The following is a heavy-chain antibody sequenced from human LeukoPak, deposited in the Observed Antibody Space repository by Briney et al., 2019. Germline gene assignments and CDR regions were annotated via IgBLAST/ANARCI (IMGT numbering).Heavy chain of an antibody. D-gene: IGHD2-21*01. CDR1: GGSISSNSYY. J-gene: IGHJ4*02. Sequence: ASETLSLTCTVSGGSISSNSYYWGWIRQPPGKGLEWIGTIYYSGSSYYNPSLKSRVTISVDTSMNQFSLKLNSVTAADTAIYYCARHLAGHFGGFYFDYWGQGTLATVSS. CDR2: IYYSGSS. CDR3: ARHLAGHFGGFYFDY. V-gene: IGHV4-39*07.